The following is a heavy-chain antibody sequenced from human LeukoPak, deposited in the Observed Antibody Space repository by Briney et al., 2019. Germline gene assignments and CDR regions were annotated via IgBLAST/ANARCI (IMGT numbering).Heavy chain of an antibody. CDR3: ARASWVSSTDAVR. CDR1: GLSFSSFS. CDR2: IMGNGET. V-gene: IGHV3-23*01. D-gene: IGHD3-16*01. Sequence: GGSLRLSCAATGLSFSSFSMSWVRQGPARGLEWVSSIMGNGETFYADSVMGRFTLYSDSSRNTVYFQLNNLRVEDTAIYYCARASWVSSTDAVRWGQGTLVTVSS. J-gene: IGHJ4*02.